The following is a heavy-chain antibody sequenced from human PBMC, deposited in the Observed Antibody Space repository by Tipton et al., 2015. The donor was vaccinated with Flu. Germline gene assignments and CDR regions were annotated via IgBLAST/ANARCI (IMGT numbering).Heavy chain of an antibody. CDR1: GYSISSGYY. CDR3: ARKWLSAFDI. CDR2: IYHSGST. D-gene: IGHD3-22*01. J-gene: IGHJ3*02. Sequence: LRLSCTVSGYSISSGYYWGWIRQPPGKGLEWIGSIYHSGSTYYNPSLKSRVTISVDTSKNQVSLKLSSVTAADTAVYYCARKWLSAFDIWGQGTMVTVSS. V-gene: IGHV4-38-2*02.